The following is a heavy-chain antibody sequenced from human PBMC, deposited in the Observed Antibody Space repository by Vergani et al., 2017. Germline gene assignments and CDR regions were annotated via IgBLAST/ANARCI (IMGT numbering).Heavy chain of an antibody. CDR2: IIPVLGKT. D-gene: IGHD2-21*02. CDR1: GATFRSNT. Sequence: QVQLVQSGAEVKKPGSSVKVSCKASGATFRSNTISWVRQVPGQGLEWMGRIIPVLGKTKYAQDFQGRLTITADTSTSTAYMELTRLRSQDTAVYYCARDPRGYGGDPEDYYYGMDVWGQGTKVTVSS. CDR3: ARDPRGYGGDPEDYYYGMDV. V-gene: IGHV1-69*08. J-gene: IGHJ6*02.